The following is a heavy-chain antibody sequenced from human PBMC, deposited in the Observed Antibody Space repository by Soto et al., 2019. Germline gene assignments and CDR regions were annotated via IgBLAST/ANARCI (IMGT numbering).Heavy chain of an antibody. CDR2: INHSGST. V-gene: IGHV4-34*01. J-gene: IGHJ6*03. Sequence: SETLSLTCAVYGGSFSGYYWSWIRQPPGKGLEWIGEINHSGSTNYNPSLKSRVTISVDTSKNQFSLKLSSVTAADTAVYYGARGRDVVVVAATQNSYYFIDVWGKGTTVTVSS. CDR1: GGSFSGYY. D-gene: IGHD2-15*01. CDR3: ARGRDVVVVAATQNSYYFIDV.